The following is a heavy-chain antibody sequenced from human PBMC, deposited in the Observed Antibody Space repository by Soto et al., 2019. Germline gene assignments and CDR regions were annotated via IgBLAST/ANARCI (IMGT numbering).Heavy chain of an antibody. D-gene: IGHD1-1*01. V-gene: IGHV3-11*01. CDR2: ISSGGAVS. J-gene: IGHJ5*02. CDR3: ARRLTGRTTGDWFDP. CDR1: GFVFSDYY. Sequence: PGGSLRLSCAASGFVFSDYYMTWIRQAPGKALEWVSDISSGGAVSNFADSVRGRFTISRDNTNNSLYLQMNNLRAEDTAIYYCARRLTGRTTGDWFDPWGQGTLVTVS.